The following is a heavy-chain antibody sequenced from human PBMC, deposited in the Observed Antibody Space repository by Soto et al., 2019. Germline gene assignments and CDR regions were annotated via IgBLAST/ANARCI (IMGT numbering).Heavy chain of an antibody. V-gene: IGHV2-5*02. J-gene: IGHJ4*02. Sequence: QITLKESGPTLVKPTQTLTLTCTFSGFSLSTSGVGVGWIRQPPGKALEWLALIYWDDDKRYSPSLKSRLTIPKHTSKSQVVLTMTNMDPVDTATYYCALYGSGSYVVGGVWFDYWGQGTLVTVSS. CDR3: ALYGSGSYVVGGVWFDY. CDR1: GFSLSTSGVG. CDR2: IYWDDDK. D-gene: IGHD3-10*01.